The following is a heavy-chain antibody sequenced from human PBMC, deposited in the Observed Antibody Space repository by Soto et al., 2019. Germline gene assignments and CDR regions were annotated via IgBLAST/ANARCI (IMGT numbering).Heavy chain of an antibody. CDR1: GGSFSGYY. Sequence: SETLSLTCAVYGGSFSGYYWSWIRQPPGKGLEWIGEINHSGSTNYNPSLKSRVTISVDTSKNQFSLKLSSVTAADTAVYYCARVRRSSSRLDYWGQGTLVTVSS. J-gene: IGHJ4*02. D-gene: IGHD6-6*01. CDR2: INHSGST. CDR3: ARVRRSSSRLDY. V-gene: IGHV4-34*01.